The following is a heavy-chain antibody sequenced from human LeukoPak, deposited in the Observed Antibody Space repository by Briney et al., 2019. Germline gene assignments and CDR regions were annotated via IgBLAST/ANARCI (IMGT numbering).Heavy chain of an antibody. J-gene: IGHJ4*02. Sequence: GGSLRLSCAASGITFSSYGIHWVRQAPGKGPEWVAHISFDGSKKYYADSVKGRFTISRDNSKNTLYLQMNSLRAEDTALFYCTKDQNGYNYGPFDYWGQGTLVTVSS. CDR2: ISFDGSKK. CDR1: GITFSSYG. V-gene: IGHV3-30*18. CDR3: TKDQNGYNYGPFDY. D-gene: IGHD5-18*01.